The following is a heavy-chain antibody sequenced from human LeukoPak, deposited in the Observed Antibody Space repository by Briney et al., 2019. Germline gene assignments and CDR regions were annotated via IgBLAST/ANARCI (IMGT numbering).Heavy chain of an antibody. Sequence: GGSLRLSCAASGFTFTSYSMSWVRQAPGKGLEWMGIIYPGDSDTRYSPSFQGQVTISADKSISTAYLQWSSLKASDTAMYYCASPYLTHWGQGTLVTVSS. CDR2: IYPGDSDT. J-gene: IGHJ4*02. V-gene: IGHV5-51*01. CDR3: ASPYLTH. CDR1: GFTFTSYS.